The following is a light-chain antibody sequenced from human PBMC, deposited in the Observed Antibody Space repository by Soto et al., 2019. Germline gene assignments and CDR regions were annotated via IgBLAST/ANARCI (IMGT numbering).Light chain of an antibody. Sequence: DIHMTQSPSAMSASVGDRVTITCRASQGIGNYLAWFQQKQGKVPKRLIYAVSSLLSGVPSRFSGSGYGTEFNLTISSLQTEDFATYYCLQHHSYPLTFGQGTRLEIK. CDR1: QGIGNY. V-gene: IGKV1-17*03. J-gene: IGKJ5*01. CDR2: AVS. CDR3: LQHHSYPLT.